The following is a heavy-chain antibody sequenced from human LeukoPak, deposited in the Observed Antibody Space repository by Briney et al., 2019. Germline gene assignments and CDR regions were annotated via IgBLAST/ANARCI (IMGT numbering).Heavy chain of an antibody. CDR3: AKGGGSGTNTNWFDP. Sequence: ASVKLSCTASGYTFTGYYIHWVRQAPGQGLEWMGWINPNSGGTNYAQKFQGRVTMTRDTSIDTAYMELSRLGSDDTAVYYCAKGGGSGTNTNWFDPWAQGTLVTVSS. CDR2: INPNSGGT. D-gene: IGHD3-10*01. J-gene: IGHJ5*02. V-gene: IGHV1-2*02. CDR1: GYTFTGYY.